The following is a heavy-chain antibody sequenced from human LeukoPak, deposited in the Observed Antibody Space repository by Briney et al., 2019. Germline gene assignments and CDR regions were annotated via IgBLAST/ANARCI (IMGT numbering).Heavy chain of an antibody. Sequence: GSLRLSCAASGFTVSSNYMSWVRQAPGKGLEWVSVIYSGGSTYYADSVKGRFTISRDNSKNTLYLQMNSLRAEDTAVYYCARGLYYYDSSGYYPFDYWGQGTLVTVSS. V-gene: IGHV3-53*01. CDR1: GFTVSSNY. CDR3: ARGLYYYDSSGYYPFDY. J-gene: IGHJ4*02. CDR2: IYSGGST. D-gene: IGHD3-22*01.